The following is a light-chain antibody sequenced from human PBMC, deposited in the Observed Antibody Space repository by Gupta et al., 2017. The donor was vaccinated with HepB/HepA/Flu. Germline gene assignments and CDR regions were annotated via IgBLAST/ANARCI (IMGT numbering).Light chain of an antibody. CDR3: QQDNSGWM. CDR1: QSINVW. CDR2: KAS. Sequence: DIQMTQSPSTLSASVGDRVTITCRASQSINVWLAWYQQKPGKAPKLLIHKASNLQSGVPSRFSGSGSGTEFTLTISSLQPDDFATYYCQQDNSGWMFGQGTKVEIK. J-gene: IGKJ1*01. V-gene: IGKV1-5*03.